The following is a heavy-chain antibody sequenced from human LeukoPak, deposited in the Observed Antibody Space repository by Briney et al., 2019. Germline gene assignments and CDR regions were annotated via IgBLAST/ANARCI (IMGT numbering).Heavy chain of an antibody. J-gene: IGHJ4*02. CDR1: GFTFSSYS. D-gene: IGHD3-22*01. CDR2: ISSSSSTI. Sequence: GGSLRLSCAASGFTFSSYSMNWVRQAPGKGLERVSYISSSSSTIYYADSVKGRFTISRDNAKNSLYLQMNSLRAEDTAVYYCARVPHYYDSSGYSSDYWGQGTLVTVPS. CDR3: ARVPHYYDSSGYSSDY. V-gene: IGHV3-48*01.